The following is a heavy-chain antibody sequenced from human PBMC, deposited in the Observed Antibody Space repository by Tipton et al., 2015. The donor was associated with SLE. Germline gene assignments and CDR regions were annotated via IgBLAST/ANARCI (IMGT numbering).Heavy chain of an antibody. J-gene: IGHJ4*02. CDR2: ISFSGTT. V-gene: IGHV4-39*07. CDR3: TRVMTGSRSDF. Sequence: TLSLTCIVSGGSINSSPYYWGWVRQTPGKGLEWLGSISFSGTTYFNPSLKSRVTLSRDTSKNQFSLNLNSVTAAGTAFHYCTRVMTGSRSDFWGRGTLVTVSP. D-gene: IGHD1-26*01. CDR1: GGSINSSPYY.